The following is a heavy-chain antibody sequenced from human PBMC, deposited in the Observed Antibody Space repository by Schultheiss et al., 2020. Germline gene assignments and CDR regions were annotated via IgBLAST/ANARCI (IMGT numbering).Heavy chain of an antibody. CDR3: AKGWNGMDV. CDR2: ISYDGSNK. J-gene: IGHJ6*02. CDR1: GFTFSSYG. D-gene: IGHD1-1*01. V-gene: IGHV3-30*18. Sequence: GGSLRLSCAASGFTFSSYGMHWVHQAPGKGLEWVAVISYDGSNKYYADSVKGRFTISRDNSKNTLYLQMTSLRAEDTAVYYCAKGWNGMDVWGQGTTVTVSS.